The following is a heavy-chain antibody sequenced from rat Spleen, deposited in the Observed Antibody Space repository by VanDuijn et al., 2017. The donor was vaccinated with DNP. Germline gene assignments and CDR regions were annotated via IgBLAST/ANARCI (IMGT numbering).Heavy chain of an antibody. CDR2: ISTSGGSS. D-gene: IGHD1-10*01. Sequence: EVQLVESGGGLVQPGRSLKLSCAASGFTFSDYYMAWVRQAPTKGREWVASISTSGGSSYYRDSVKGRFTVSRATAKSTLYLQMDSLRSEDTATYYCVRWEQRAYWYFDFWGPGTTVTVSS. CDR1: GFTFSDYY. J-gene: IGHJ1*01. V-gene: IGHV5-25*01. CDR3: VRWEQRAYWYFDF.